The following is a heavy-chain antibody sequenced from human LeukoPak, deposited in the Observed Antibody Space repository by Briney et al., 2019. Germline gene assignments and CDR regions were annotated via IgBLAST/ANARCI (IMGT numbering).Heavy chain of an antibody. Sequence: ASVKDSCKASGGTFSSYAISWVRQAPGQGLEWMGRIIPILGIANYAQKFQGRVTITADKSTSTAYMELSSLRSEDTAVYYCARSGIYCSGGSCYLAYWGQGTLVTVSS. V-gene: IGHV1-69*04. CDR1: GGTFSSYA. CDR3: ARSGIYCSGGSCYLAY. CDR2: IIPILGIA. D-gene: IGHD2-15*01. J-gene: IGHJ4*02.